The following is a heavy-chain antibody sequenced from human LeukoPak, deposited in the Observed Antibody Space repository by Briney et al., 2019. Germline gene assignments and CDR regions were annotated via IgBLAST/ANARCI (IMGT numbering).Heavy chain of an antibody. CDR2: INPDRGGT. J-gene: IGHJ4*02. D-gene: IGHD6-19*01. Sequence: ASVKVSCMASAHTFTGYYMHWVRHAPGQGLEWMGWINPDRGGTNYAQTFQGRVTMTRDTSISTAYMEVSRLRSDDTAVYYCAREGSGWYGNFDYWGQGTLVTVSS. CDR1: AHTFTGYY. CDR3: AREGSGWYGNFDY. V-gene: IGHV1-2*02.